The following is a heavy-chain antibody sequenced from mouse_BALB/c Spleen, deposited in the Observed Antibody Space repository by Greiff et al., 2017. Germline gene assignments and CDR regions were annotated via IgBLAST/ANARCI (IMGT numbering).Heavy chain of an antibody. CDR1: GYTFTSYY. J-gene: IGHJ2*01. D-gene: IGHD1-1*01. Sequence: QVQLQQSGAELVKPGASVKLSCKASGYTFTSYYMYWVKQRPGQGLEWIGGINPSNGGTNFNEKFKSKATLTVDKSSSTAYMQLSSLTSEDSAVYYCTRFLDYYGSLFDYWGQGTTLTVSS. V-gene: IGHV1S81*02. CDR3: TRFLDYYGSLFDY. CDR2: INPSNGGT.